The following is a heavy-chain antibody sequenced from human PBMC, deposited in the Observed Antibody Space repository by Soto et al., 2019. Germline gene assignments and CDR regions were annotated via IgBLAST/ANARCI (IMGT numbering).Heavy chain of an antibody. V-gene: IGHV1-46*03. D-gene: IGHD2-2*01. CDR3: ARDPSSLDCSSTSCYAGFDP. Sequence: GASVKVSCKASGYTFTSYYMHWVRQAPGQGLEWMGIINPSGGSTSYAQKFQGRVTMTRDTSTSTVYMELSSLRSEDTAVYYCARDPSSLDCSSTSCYAGFDPWGQGTLVTVSS. CDR1: GYTFTSYY. CDR2: INPSGGST. J-gene: IGHJ5*02.